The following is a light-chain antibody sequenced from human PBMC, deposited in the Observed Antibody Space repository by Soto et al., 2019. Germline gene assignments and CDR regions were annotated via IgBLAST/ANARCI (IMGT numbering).Light chain of an antibody. Sequence: EIVMTQSPATLSVSAGERATLSCRASQSVSSNLAWYQQKPGQAPRLLIYDASNRATGIPARFSGSGSGTDFTLTISSLEPEDFAVYYCQQRSNWLWTFGQGTKVDI. CDR1: QSVSSN. V-gene: IGKV3-11*01. J-gene: IGKJ1*01. CDR2: DAS. CDR3: QQRSNWLWT.